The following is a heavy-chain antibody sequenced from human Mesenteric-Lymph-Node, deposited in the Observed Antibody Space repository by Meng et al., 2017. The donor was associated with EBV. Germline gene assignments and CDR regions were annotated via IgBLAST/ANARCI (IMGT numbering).Heavy chain of an antibody. V-gene: IGHV4-34*01. CDR1: GGSFNDYY. Sequence: QGRLRQWGAGVLKLPETLSLTCVVYGGSFNDYYWTWIRQPPGKGLEWIGEIDHSGSNNYNPSLKSRVTMAVDTSKNQFSLKLASVTAADTAVYYCARVDYTKSLPFDYWGRGTLVTVSS. D-gene: IGHD2-2*02. J-gene: IGHJ4*02. CDR2: IDHSGSN. CDR3: ARVDYTKSLPFDY.